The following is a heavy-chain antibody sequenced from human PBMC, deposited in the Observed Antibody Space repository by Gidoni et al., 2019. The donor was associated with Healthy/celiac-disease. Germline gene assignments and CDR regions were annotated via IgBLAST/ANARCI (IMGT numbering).Heavy chain of an antibody. CDR2: ISYDGSNK. J-gene: IGHJ6*02. D-gene: IGHD3-9*01. CDR1: GLTFSSYA. V-gene: IGHV3-30-3*01. Sequence: QVQPVESGGGVFQPGRSLRLSCAAPGLTFSSYAMHWVRQAPGKGLEWVAVISYDGSNKYYADSVKGRFTISRDNSKNTLYLQMNSLRAEDTAVYYCARVFLTGPMYYYGMDVWGQGTTVTVSS. CDR3: ARVFLTGPMYYYGMDV.